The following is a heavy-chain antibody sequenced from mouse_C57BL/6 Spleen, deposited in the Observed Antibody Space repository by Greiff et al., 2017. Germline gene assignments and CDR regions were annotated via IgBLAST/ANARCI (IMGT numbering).Heavy chain of an antibody. D-gene: IGHD2-1*01. Sequence: EVQLQQSGPELVKPGASVKLSCKASGYSFTDYNMNWVKQSNGKSLEWIGVINPNYGTTSYNQKFKGKATLTVDNSSSTAYLQINSLTSEDSAVYYCARGGNYPLAYWGQGTLVTVSA. CDR3: ARGGNYPLAY. CDR1: GYSFTDYN. V-gene: IGHV1-39*01. J-gene: IGHJ3*01. CDR2: INPNYGTT.